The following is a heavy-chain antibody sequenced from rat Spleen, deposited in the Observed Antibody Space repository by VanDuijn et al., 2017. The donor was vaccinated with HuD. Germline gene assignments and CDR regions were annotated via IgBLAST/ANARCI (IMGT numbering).Heavy chain of an antibody. CDR2: ITYDGSST. CDR3: TRPSYGYPFAY. V-gene: IGHV5-7*01. D-gene: IGHD1-7*01. CDR1: GFTFSDYN. Sequence: EVQLVESGGGLVQPGRSLKLSCAASGFTFSDYNMAWVRQTPKRGLEWVATITYDGSSTYYRDSVKGRFTISRDTAESTLYLQMNSLRSEDTATYYCTRPSYGYPFAYWGQGTLVTVSS. J-gene: IGHJ3*01.